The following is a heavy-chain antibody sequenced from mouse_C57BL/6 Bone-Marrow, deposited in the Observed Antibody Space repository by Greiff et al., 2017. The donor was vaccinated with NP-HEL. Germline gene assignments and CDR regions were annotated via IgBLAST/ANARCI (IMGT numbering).Heavy chain of an antibody. CDR3: AKDYGAMDD. Sequence: VVRPGTSVKVSCKASGYAFTNYLIEWVKQRPGQGLEWIGVINPGSGGTNYNEKFKGKATLTADKSSSTAYMQLSSLTSEDSAGYFCAKDYGAMDDWGQGTSVTVSS. CDR2: INPGSGGT. CDR1: GYAFTNYL. V-gene: IGHV1-54*01. D-gene: IGHD1-1*02. J-gene: IGHJ4*01.